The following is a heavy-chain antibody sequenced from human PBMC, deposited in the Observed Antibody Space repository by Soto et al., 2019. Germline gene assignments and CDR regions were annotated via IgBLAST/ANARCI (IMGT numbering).Heavy chain of an antibody. CDR1: GYSFSSLG. J-gene: IGHJ4*02. CDR2: ISAYTGNT. V-gene: IGHV1-18*01. Sequence: ASVKVSCKASGYSFSSLGISWVRQAPGQVLEWMGWISAYTGNTNYGQKFLGRLTMTTDTSTSTAYMELRSLRSDDTAVYYCGKWENVFRGTYENFAFWGQGTLVTVSS. D-gene: IGHD5-12*01. CDR3: GKWENVFRGTYENFAF.